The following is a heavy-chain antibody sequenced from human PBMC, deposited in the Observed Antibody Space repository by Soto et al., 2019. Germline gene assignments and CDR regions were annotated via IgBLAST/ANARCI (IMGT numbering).Heavy chain of an antibody. D-gene: IGHD3-22*01. Sequence: GGSLRLSCAASGFTFSSYSMNWVRQAPGKGLEWVSYISSSSSTIYYADSVKGRFTISRDNAKNSLYLQMNSLRDEDTAVYYCARTVTPYYYDSSGFDYWGQGTLVTVSS. J-gene: IGHJ4*02. CDR3: ARTVTPYYYDSSGFDY. CDR2: ISSSSSTI. CDR1: GFTFSSYS. V-gene: IGHV3-48*02.